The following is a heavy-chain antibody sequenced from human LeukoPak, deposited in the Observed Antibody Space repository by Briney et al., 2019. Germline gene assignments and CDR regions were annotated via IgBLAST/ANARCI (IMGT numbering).Heavy chain of an antibody. J-gene: IGHJ3*02. D-gene: IGHD4-23*01. CDR3: ARHGGAIDAFDI. V-gene: IGHV4-39*01. CDR1: GGSISSSSYY. Sequence: PSETLSLTCTVSGGSISSSSYYWGWIRQPPGKGLEWIGSIYYSGSTYYNPSLKSRVTISVDTSKNQFSLKLSSVTAADTAVYYCARHGGAIDAFDIWGQGTMVTVSS. CDR2: IYYSGST.